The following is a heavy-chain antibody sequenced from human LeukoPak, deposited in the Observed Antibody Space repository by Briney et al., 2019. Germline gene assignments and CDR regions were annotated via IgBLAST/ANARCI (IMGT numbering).Heavy chain of an antibody. Sequence: PGRSLRLSCAASGFSFSSYGMHWVRQAPGKGLEWVAVISYDGSNKYYADSVKGRFTISRDNSKNTLYLQMNSLRAEDTAVYYCARDAPFYGDYAYIQHWGQGTLVTVSS. CDR1: GFSFSSYG. CDR3: ARDAPFYGDYAYIQH. D-gene: IGHD4-17*01. J-gene: IGHJ1*01. CDR2: ISYDGSNK. V-gene: IGHV3-30*19.